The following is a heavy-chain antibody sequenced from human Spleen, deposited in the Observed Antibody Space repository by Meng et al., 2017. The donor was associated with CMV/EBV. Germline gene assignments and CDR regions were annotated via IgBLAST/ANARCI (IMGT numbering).Heavy chain of an antibody. CDR2: INPNSGDT. J-gene: IGHJ4*02. Sequence: ASVKVSCKASGYTFTGYYIHWVRQAPGQGLEWMGWINPNSGDTNYSQKFQGRVTMTRDTSISTAYMELSRLRSDDTAVYYCARMDSSGYYYFDYWGQGTLVTVSS. V-gene: IGHV1-2*02. CDR3: ARMDSSGYYYFDY. D-gene: IGHD3-22*01. CDR1: GYTFTGYY.